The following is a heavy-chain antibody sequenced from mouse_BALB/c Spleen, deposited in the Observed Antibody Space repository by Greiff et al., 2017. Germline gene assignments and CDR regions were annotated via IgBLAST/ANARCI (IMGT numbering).Heavy chain of an antibody. Sequence: VQLQQSGADLAKPGASVKMSCKASGYTFTSYWMHWVKQRPGQGLEWIGYINPSTGYTEYNQKFKDKATLTADKSSSTAYMQLSSLTSEDSAVYYCASLYYDYDEAYWGQGTLVTVSA. CDR2: INPSTGYT. D-gene: IGHD2-4*01. CDR3: ASLYYDYDEAY. V-gene: IGHV1-7*01. CDR1: GYTFTSYW. J-gene: IGHJ3*01.